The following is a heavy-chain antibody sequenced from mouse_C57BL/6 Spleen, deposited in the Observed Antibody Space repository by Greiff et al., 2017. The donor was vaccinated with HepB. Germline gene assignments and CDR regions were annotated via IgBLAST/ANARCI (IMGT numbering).Heavy chain of an antibody. CDR3: ARGLYYYGSSYVGDY. V-gene: IGHV1-55*01. D-gene: IGHD1-1*01. CDR2: IYPGSGST. Sequence: QVQLQQPGAELVKPGASVKMSCKASGYTFTSYWITWVKQRPGQGLEWIGDIYPGSGSTNYNEKFKSKATLTVDTSSSTAYMQLSSLTSEDSAVYYCARGLYYYGSSYVGDYWGQGTTLTVSS. J-gene: IGHJ2*01. CDR1: GYTFTSYW.